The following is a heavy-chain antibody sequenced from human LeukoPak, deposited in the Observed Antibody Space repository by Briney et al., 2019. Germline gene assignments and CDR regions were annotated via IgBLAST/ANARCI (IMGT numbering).Heavy chain of an antibody. CDR3: ARSLLEWLFGPGY. Sequence: SETLSLTCTVSGGSISSSSYYWGWIRQPPGKGLEWIGSIYYSGSTYYNPSLKSRVTISVDTSKNQFSLKLSSVTAADTAVYYCARSLLEWLFGPGYWGQGTLVTVSS. D-gene: IGHD3-3*01. CDR2: IYYSGST. V-gene: IGHV4-39*01. CDR1: GGSISSSSYY. J-gene: IGHJ4*02.